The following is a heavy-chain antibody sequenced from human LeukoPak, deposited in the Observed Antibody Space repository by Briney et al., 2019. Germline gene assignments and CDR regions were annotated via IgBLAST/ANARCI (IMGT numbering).Heavy chain of an antibody. CDR3: AKDPYGGNDY. Sequence: GGSLRLSCEASGFTFSSYAMSWVRQAPGKGLEWVSAFSGSGGSTYYADSVKGRFTISRDNSKNTLYLQMNSLRAEDTAVYYCAKDPYGGNDYWGQGTLVTVSS. D-gene: IGHD4-23*01. CDR1: GFTFSSYA. V-gene: IGHV3-23*01. J-gene: IGHJ4*02. CDR2: FSGSGGST.